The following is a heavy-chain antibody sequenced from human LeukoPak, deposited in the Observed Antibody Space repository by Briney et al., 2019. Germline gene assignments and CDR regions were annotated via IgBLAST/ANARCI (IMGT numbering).Heavy chain of an antibody. CDR3: ARVIDYYDNWFDP. D-gene: IGHD3-22*01. CDR2: IYHSGST. CDR1: GGSISSSNW. V-gene: IGHV4-4*02. J-gene: IGHJ5*02. Sequence: PSETLSLTCAVSGGSISSSNWWTWVRQSLGKGLEWIGEIYHSGSTNYNPSLKSRITISVDKSKNHFSLKLSSVTAEDTAVYYCARVIDYYDNWFDPWGQGTLVTVSS.